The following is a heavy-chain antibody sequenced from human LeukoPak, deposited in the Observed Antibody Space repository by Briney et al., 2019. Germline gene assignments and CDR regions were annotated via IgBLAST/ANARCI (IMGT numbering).Heavy chain of an antibody. D-gene: IGHD6-13*01. J-gene: IGHJ4*02. V-gene: IGHV4-61*08. CDR2: IYYSGST. Sequence: PSQTLSLTCTVSGGSISSGGYYWSWIRQPPGKGLEWIGYIYYSGSTNYNPSLKSRVTKSVDTSKNQFSLKLSSVTAADTAVYYCARWGVYRPGYGFDYWGQGTLVTVSS. CDR3: ARWGVYRPGYGFDY. CDR1: GGSISSGGYY.